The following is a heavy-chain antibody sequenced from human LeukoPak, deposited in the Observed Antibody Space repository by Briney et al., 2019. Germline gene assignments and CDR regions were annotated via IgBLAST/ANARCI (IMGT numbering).Heavy chain of an antibody. CDR1: GGSISSGSYY. D-gene: IGHD2-2*01. CDR2: IYTSGST. CDR3: ARGTQEPPDY. Sequence: SETLSLTCTVSGGSISSGSYYWSWIRQPAGKGLGWIGRIYTSGSTNYNPSLKSRVTISVDTSKNQFSLKLSSVTAADTAVYYCARGTQEPPDYWGQGTLVTVSS. J-gene: IGHJ4*02. V-gene: IGHV4-61*02.